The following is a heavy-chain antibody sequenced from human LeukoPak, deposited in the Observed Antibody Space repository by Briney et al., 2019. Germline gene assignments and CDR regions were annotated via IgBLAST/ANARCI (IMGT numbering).Heavy chain of an antibody. V-gene: IGHV5-51*01. J-gene: IGHJ4*02. CDR3: ASSGSSSSSYFDY. Sequence: GASLKISCKGSGSSFTSYWIGWVRQMPGKGLEWMGIIYPGDSDTRYSPSFQGQVTISADKSISTAYLQWSSLKASDTAMYYCASSGSSSSSYFDYWGQGTLVTVSS. CDR1: GSSFTSYW. CDR2: IYPGDSDT. D-gene: IGHD6-6*01.